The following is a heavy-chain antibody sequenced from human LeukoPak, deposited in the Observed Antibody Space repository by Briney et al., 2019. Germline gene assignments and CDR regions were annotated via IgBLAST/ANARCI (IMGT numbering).Heavy chain of an antibody. V-gene: IGHV4-39*01. CDR3: ARHAWVGRTGFDY. CDR2: IYYSGTT. D-gene: IGHD2-8*02. CDR1: GGSVTSRSFY. Sequence: SETLSLTCIVSGGSVTSRSFYWGWIRQPPGKGLEWIGSIYYSGTTHYNPSLKSRATLSVDTSKNQFSLNLSSVTAPDTAVYYCARHAWVGRTGFDYWGRGTLVTVSS. J-gene: IGHJ4*02.